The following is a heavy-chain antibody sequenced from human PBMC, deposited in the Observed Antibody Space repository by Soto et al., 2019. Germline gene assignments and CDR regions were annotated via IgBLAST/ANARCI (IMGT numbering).Heavy chain of an antibody. CDR1: GFTFSSHW. Sequence: EVQLVESGGGLLQPGGSLRLSCEASGFTFSSHWMHWVRQTPGKGLVWVSRVNFDGTTTNYADSVKGRLTISRDNAKNTVYLQMNSLRAEDTAVYYCARGGSGTYKLYNWGQGTLVTVSA. J-gene: IGHJ4*02. CDR3: ARGGSGTYKLYN. V-gene: IGHV3-74*01. D-gene: IGHD3-10*01. CDR2: VNFDGTTT.